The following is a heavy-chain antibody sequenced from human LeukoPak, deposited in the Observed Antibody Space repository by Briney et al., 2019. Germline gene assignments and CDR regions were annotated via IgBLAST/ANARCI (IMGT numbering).Heavy chain of an antibody. Sequence: PSETLSLTCTVSGGSLRSSGHWWVWIRQPPGKGLEWIGSIHYSGKVYYNPSLKSRVTTSVDTSTDQFSLRLSSATAADTAIYYCARQSGDQSSAWYFDAWGQGTLVTVSS. V-gene: IGHV4-39*01. CDR3: ARQSGDQSSAWYFDA. D-gene: IGHD6-19*01. CDR2: IHYSGKV. J-gene: IGHJ4*02. CDR1: GGSLRSSGHW.